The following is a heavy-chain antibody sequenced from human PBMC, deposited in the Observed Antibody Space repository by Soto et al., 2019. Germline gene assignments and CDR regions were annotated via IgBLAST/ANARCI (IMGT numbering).Heavy chain of an antibody. CDR1: GYRFITYW. D-gene: IGHD6-19*01. Sequence: GESLKISCKGPGYRFITYWIGWVRQTPGKGPEWIGIIFPDDFDIRYNPSFEGQVTISVDKSISTAYLQWSSLKASDTAMYYCARHPAVADSHDAFDIWGQGTLVTVSS. CDR3: ARHPAVADSHDAFDI. V-gene: IGHV5-51*01. J-gene: IGHJ3*02. CDR2: IFPDDFDI.